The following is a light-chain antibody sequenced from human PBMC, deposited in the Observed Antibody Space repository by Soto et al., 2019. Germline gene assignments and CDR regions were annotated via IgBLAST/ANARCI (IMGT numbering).Light chain of an antibody. J-gene: IGKJ2*01. Sequence: ETVMTQSPGTLSVSPGEGATLSCRASLSINTNLAWFQQNPGQAPRLLIYGASTRATGISGRFSGSGSGTAFTLTITSLQAEDSAVYVCQQYNNWPPFTFGQGTKLEI. CDR1: LSINTN. CDR3: QQYNNWPPFT. V-gene: IGKV3-15*01. CDR2: GAS.